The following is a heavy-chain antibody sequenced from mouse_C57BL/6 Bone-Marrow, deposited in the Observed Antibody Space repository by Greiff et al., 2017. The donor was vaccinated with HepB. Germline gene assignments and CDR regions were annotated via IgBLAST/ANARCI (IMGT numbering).Heavy chain of an antibody. CDR2: INPSNGGT. Sequence: VQLQQPGTELVKPGASVKLSCKASGYTFTSYWMHWVKQRPGQGLEWIGNINPSNGGTNYNEKFKSKATLTVDKSSSTAYMQLSSRTSEDSAVYYCARSVPPSSTVALGPYWGQGTTLTVSS. CDR1: GYTFTSYW. V-gene: IGHV1-53*01. CDR3: ARSVPPSSTVALGPY. D-gene: IGHD1-1*01. J-gene: IGHJ2*01.